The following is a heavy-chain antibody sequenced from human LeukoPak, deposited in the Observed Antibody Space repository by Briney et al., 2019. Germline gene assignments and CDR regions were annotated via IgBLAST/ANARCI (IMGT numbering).Heavy chain of an antibody. Sequence: GGSLRLSCAASGFTFSSYEMNWVRQASGKGLEWVSYISSSGSTIYYADSVKGRFTISRDNAKNSLYLQMNSLRAEDTAVYYCARVDIVAPSWRYWGQGTLVTVSS. CDR1: GFTFSSYE. CDR2: ISSSGSTI. D-gene: IGHD5-12*01. J-gene: IGHJ4*02. CDR3: ARVDIVAPSWRY. V-gene: IGHV3-48*03.